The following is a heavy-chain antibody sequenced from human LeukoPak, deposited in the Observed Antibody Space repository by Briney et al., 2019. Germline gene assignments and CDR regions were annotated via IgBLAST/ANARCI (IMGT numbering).Heavy chain of an antibody. V-gene: IGHV1-2*02. D-gene: IGHD6-19*01. CDR3: ARQGSNSSGWYPVDD. CDR1: GYTFTAYY. Sequence: ASVNVSCKTSGYTFTAYYIHWLRQAPGHRLEWMGWMNPNSGGTKYAQTFQGRVTLTRDTSISTAYLELSSLTSDDTAVYFCARQGSNSSGWYPVDDWGQGTLVTVSS. CDR2: MNPNSGGT. J-gene: IGHJ4*02.